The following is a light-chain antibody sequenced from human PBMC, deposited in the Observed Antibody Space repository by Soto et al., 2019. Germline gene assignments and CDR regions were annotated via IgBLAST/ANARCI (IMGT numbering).Light chain of an antibody. J-gene: IGKJ4*01. CDR2: VAS. CDR3: QQTYSTPPLS. V-gene: IGKV1-39*01. CDR1: QSITTY. Sequence: DIQMTQSPSSLSASVGDRVTITCRASQSITTYLNWYQQKPGKAPELLIYVASSLQSGVPSRFSGNGSGTDFTLTISSLLPDDFATYFCQQTYSTPPLSFGGGTKVLLK.